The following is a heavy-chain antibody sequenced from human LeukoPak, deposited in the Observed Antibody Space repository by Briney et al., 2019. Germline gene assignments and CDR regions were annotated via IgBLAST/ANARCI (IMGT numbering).Heavy chain of an antibody. CDR3: ARDYYDSSGFD. D-gene: IGHD3-22*01. CDR2: INQDGSEK. CDR1: GFTFSSYW. J-gene: IGHJ4*02. V-gene: IGHV3-7*03. Sequence: PGGSLRLSCAASGFTFSSYWMSWVRQAPGKGLEWVANINQDGSEKYFVDSVKGRFTISRDNAKNSLYLQMNSLRAEDTAVYYCARDYYDSSGFDWGQGTLVTVSS.